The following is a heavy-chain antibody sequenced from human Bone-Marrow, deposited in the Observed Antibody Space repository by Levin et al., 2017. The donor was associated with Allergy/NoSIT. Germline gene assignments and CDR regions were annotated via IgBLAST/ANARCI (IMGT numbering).Heavy chain of an antibody. V-gene: IGHV3-11*01. Sequence: GESLKISCAASGFTPSDYYMSWIRQAPGKGLEWVSYISSGGDTIYYADSVKGRFTISRDNAKNSLSLQMSSLRPEDTAVYYCARGFHGDYDFWGQGTLVTVSS. CDR1: GFTPSDYY. J-gene: IGHJ4*02. CDR3: ARGFHGDYDF. D-gene: IGHD4-17*01. CDR2: ISSGGDTI.